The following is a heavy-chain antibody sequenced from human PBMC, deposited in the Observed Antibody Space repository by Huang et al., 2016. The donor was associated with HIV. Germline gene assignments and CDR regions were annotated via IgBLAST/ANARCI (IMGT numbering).Heavy chain of an antibody. J-gene: IGHJ6*03. CDR3: AKVAAGQPFHFYYYMDA. Sequence: QVNLVQSGAEVRKPGSSVKVSCKASGGTFKKYAISWVRQAPGQGLEWMGASIPRYGSAEYAEKFQDRVTVTADGSTNTAYLELDRLTSEDTAVYYCAKVAAGQPFHFYYYMDAWGDGTTVIVSS. D-gene: IGHD3-3*02. CDR1: GGTFKKYA. V-gene: IGHV1-69*13. CDR2: SIPRYGSA.